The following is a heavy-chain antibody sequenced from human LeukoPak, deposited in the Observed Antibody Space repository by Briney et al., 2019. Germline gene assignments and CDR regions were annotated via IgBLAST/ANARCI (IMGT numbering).Heavy chain of an antibody. CDR2: IRSKANSYAT. J-gene: IGHJ4*02. Sequence: GGSLRLSCAASGFTFSGSAKPWVRQASGKGLEWVGRIRSKANSYATAYAASVKGRFTISRDDSKNTAYLQMNSLKTEDTAVYYCTRPYSGSYGLTFAYWGQGTLVTVSS. CDR1: GFTFSGSA. V-gene: IGHV3-73*01. D-gene: IGHD1-26*01. CDR3: TRPYSGSYGLTFAY.